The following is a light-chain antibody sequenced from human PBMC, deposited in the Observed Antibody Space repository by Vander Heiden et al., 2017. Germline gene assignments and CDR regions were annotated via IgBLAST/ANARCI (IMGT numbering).Light chain of an antibody. CDR1: QGISSY. V-gene: IGKV1-8*01. Sequence: AIRMTQSPSSLSASTGDRVTITCRASQGISSYLAWYQQKPGKAPKLLIYAASTLQSEVPSRFSGSGSGTDFTLTISCLQSEDFATYFCQQYYSYPITFGGGTKVEIK. J-gene: IGKJ4*01. CDR3: QQYYSYPIT. CDR2: AAS.